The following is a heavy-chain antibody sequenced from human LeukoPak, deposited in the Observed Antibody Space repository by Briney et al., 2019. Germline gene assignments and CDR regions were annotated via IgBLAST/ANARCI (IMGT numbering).Heavy chain of an antibody. CDR2: ISSSSSYT. CDR1: GFTFSSYS. V-gene: IGHV3-21*01. D-gene: IGHD3-3*01. Sequence: PGGSLRLSCAASGFTFSSYSMNWVRQAPGKGLEWVSSISSSSSYTYYADSVKGRFTISRDNAKNSLYLQMNSLRAEDTAVYYCASDFWSGYADYWGQGTLVTVSS. J-gene: IGHJ4*02. CDR3: ASDFWSGYADY.